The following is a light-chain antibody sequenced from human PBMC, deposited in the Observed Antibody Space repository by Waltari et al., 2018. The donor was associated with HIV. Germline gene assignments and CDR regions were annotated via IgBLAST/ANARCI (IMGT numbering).Light chain of an antibody. Sequence: IQMTPSPSSLSAAVGDRVTITCRSSQGIRNDLGWYQQKPGKAPKLLIYAASALHNGVPSRFSGSGSGTDFTLTISSVQPEDFATYYCLQDYKAPYTFGQGTKLEIK. J-gene: IGKJ2*01. CDR2: AAS. CDR3: LQDYKAPYT. V-gene: IGKV1-6*01. CDR1: QGIRND.